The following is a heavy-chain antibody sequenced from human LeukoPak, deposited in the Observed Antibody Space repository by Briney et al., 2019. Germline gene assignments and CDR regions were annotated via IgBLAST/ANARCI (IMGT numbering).Heavy chain of an antibody. CDR3: ARAEMPPAAPYNWFDP. V-gene: IGHV1-2*06. D-gene: IGHD2-2*01. Sequence: ASVKVSCKASGYTFTGYYMHWVRQAPGQGLEWMGRINPNSGGTNYAQKFQGRVTMTRDTSISTAYMELSRLRSDDTAVYYCARAEMPPAAPYNWFDPWGQGTVVTVSS. CDR2: INPNSGGT. CDR1: GYTFTGYY. J-gene: IGHJ5*02.